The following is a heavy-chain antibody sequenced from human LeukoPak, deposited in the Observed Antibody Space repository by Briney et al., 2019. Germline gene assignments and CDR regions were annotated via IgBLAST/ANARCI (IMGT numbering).Heavy chain of an antibody. CDR2: IYHSGST. CDR1: GYSISSGYY. D-gene: IGHD1-26*01. J-gene: IGHJ4*02. CDR3: ARPRMVGATTHYFDY. V-gene: IGHV4-38-2*02. Sequence: SETLSLTCTVSGYSISSGYYWGWIRQPPGKGLAWIGSIYHSGSTYYNPSLKSRVTISVDTSKNQFSLKLSSVTAADTAVYYCARPRMVGATTHYFDYWGQGTLVTVSS.